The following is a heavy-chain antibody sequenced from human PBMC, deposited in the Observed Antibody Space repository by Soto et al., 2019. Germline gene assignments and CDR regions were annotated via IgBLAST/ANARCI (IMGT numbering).Heavy chain of an antibody. V-gene: IGHV1-69*01. CDR1: GGTFSNFI. CDR2: IVPMLGTP. J-gene: IGHJ6*02. D-gene: IGHD6-13*01. CDR3: ARSASYSTPLSHYTGMDV. Sequence: QVQLVQSGAEVKEPGSSVRVSCKASGGTFSNFIMNWVRQTPGQGLEWMGGIVPMLGTPTYAEKFKGRVTTSATGSTSTGCMELTSLRSEDTAIYYCARSASYSTPLSHYTGMDVWGQGTTVTFS.